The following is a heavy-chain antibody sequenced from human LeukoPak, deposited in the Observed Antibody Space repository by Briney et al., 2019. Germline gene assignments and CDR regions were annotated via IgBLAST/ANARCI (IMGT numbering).Heavy chain of an antibody. CDR3: ARLAVAGYWYFDL. J-gene: IGHJ2*01. CDR1: GGSISSYY. V-gene: IGHV4-59*01. D-gene: IGHD6-19*01. CDR2: IYYSGST. Sequence: KPSETLSLTCTVSGGSISSYYWSWIRQPPGKGLEWMGYIYYSGSTNYNPSLKSRVTISVDTSKNQFSLKLSSVTAADTAVYYCARLAVAGYWYFDLWGRGTLVTVSS.